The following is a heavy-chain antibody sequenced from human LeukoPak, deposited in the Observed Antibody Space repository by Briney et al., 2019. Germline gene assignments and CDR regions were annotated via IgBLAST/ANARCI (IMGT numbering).Heavy chain of an antibody. CDR1: GGSFSGYY. CDR2: INHSGST. CDR3: ARDNRGYYDFWSGYYPYYFDY. V-gene: IGHV4-34*01. D-gene: IGHD3-3*01. Sequence: SETLSLTCAVYGGSFSGYYWSWIRQPPGKGLEWVGEINHSGSTNYNPSLKSRVTISVDTSKNQFSLKLSSVTAADTAVYYCARDNRGYYDFWSGYYPYYFDYWGQGTLVTVSS. J-gene: IGHJ4*02.